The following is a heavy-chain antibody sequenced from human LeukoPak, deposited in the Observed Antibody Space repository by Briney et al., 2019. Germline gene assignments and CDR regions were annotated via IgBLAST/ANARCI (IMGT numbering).Heavy chain of an antibody. V-gene: IGHV1-18*01. Sequence: ASVKVSCKASGYTFTSYGISWVRQAPGQGLEWMGWISAYNGNTNYAQKLQGRVTMTTDTSTSTAYMELRGLRSDDTAVYYCARALYDSSGYTHYYYYYMDVWGKGTTVTVSS. CDR3: ARALYDSSGYTHYYYYYMDV. CDR2: ISAYNGNT. J-gene: IGHJ6*03. D-gene: IGHD3-22*01. CDR1: GYTFTSYG.